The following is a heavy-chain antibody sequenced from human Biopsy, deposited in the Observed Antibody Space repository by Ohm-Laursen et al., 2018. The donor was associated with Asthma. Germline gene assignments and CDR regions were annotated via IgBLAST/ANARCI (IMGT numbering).Heavy chain of an antibody. CDR1: GASITSSAYY. Sequence: TLSLTCTVSGASITSSAYYWGWIRQPPGKGPEWIGSMYYGETTYYSPSLKSRVTIYVDTTKNQFSLILSSVTAADTAVYYCARHDHRWDTYADFWGQGTLVTVST. J-gene: IGHJ4*02. D-gene: IGHD2-2*01. CDR2: MYYGETT. V-gene: IGHV4-39*01. CDR3: ARHDHRWDTYADF.